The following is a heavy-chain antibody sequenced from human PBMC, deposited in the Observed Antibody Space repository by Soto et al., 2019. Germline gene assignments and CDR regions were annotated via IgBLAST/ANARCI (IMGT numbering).Heavy chain of an antibody. V-gene: IGHV6-1*01. Sequence: QTVSITCAISGYSVSSTSATWNWIRLSPSRGLEWLARTYYRSGWYSVYAPFVKSRLSINPDTYKNQVSQQLNSVTPDETAVYDCARGPGSRRPWGQGTLVTSPQ. D-gene: IGHD1-1*01. CDR2: TYYRSGWYS. J-gene: IGHJ5*02. CDR3: ARGPGSRRP. CDR1: GYSVSSTSAT.